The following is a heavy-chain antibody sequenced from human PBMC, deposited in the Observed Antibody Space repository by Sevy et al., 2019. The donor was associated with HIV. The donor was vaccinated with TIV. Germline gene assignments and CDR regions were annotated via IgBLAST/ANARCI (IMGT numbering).Heavy chain of an antibody. J-gene: IGHJ4*02. CDR1: GFTFSSYS. CDR2: ISSSSSTI. D-gene: IGHD5-18*01. Sequence: GGSLRLSCAASGFTFSSYSMNWVRQAPGKGLEWVSYISSSSSTIYYANCVKGRFTISRDNAKNLLYLQMNSLRDEDTGVYYCARDPLIVDTASFDYWGQGTLVTVSS. V-gene: IGHV3-48*02. CDR3: ARDPLIVDTASFDY.